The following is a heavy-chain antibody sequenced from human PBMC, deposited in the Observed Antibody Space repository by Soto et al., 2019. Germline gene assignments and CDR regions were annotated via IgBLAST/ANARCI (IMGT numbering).Heavy chain of an antibody. V-gene: IGHV3-23*01. CDR2: ISGSGGST. D-gene: IGHD5-12*01. J-gene: IGHJ6*03. Sequence: GGSLRLSCAASGFTFSSYAMSWVRQAPGKGLEWVSAISGSGGSTYYADSVKGRFTISRDNSKNTLYLQMNSLRAEDTAVYYCAKYYSGYDGYYYMDVWGKGTTVTVSS. CDR3: AKYYSGYDGYYYMDV. CDR1: GFTFSSYA.